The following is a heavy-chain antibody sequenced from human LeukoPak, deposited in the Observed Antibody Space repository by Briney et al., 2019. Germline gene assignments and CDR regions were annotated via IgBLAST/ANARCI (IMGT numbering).Heavy chain of an antibody. CDR1: GGSFSGYY. Sequence: SETLSLTCAVYGGSFSGYYWSWIRQPPGKGLEWIGEINHGESANYNPSLKSRVTISVDTSKNQFSLKLSSVTAADTAVYYCARRYSSSWFNYWGQGTLVTVSS. CDR2: INHGESA. J-gene: IGHJ4*02. D-gene: IGHD6-13*01. V-gene: IGHV4-34*01. CDR3: ARRYSSSWFNY.